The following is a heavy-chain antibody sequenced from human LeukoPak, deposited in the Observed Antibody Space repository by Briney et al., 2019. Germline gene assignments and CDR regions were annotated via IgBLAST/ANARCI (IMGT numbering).Heavy chain of an antibody. V-gene: IGHV3-21*01. J-gene: IGHJ5*02. CDR1: GFTFSSYT. CDR2: ISSSSSYI. CDR3: ASRRP. Sequence: GGSLRLSCAASGFTFSSYTMNWVRQAPRKGLEWVSSISSSSSYIHHADSVRGRFTISRDNAKNSLYLQMNSLRAEDTAVYYCASRRPWGQGTLVTVSS.